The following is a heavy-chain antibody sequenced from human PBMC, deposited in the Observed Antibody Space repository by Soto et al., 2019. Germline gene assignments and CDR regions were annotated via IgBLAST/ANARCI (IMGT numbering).Heavy chain of an antibody. CDR1: GDSISSSGYY. CDR2: IYYSGST. Sequence: QLQLQESGPGLVKPTETLSLSCIVSGDSISSSGYYWGWVRQPPGKGLEWIASIYYSGSTYYNPSLKSRVTISVVTSKNQFSLKLTSVAAADTAVYYCARHLSSRDFDYWGQGTLVTVSS. J-gene: IGHJ4*02. D-gene: IGHD2-2*01. V-gene: IGHV4-39*01. CDR3: ARHLSSRDFDY.